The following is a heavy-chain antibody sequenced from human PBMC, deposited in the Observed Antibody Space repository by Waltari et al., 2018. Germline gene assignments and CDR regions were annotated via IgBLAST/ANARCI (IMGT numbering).Heavy chain of an antibody. V-gene: IGHV3-9*01. CDR2: ISWNSGSI. CDR3: AKDLLGGYYYDSSGYYPGVTFDI. Sequence: DDYAMHWVRQAPGKGLEWVSGISWNSGSIGYADSVKGRFTISRDNAKNSLYLQMNSLRAEDTALYYCAKDLLGGYYYDSSGYYPGVTFDIWGQGTMVTVSS. D-gene: IGHD3-22*01. J-gene: IGHJ3*02. CDR1: DDYA.